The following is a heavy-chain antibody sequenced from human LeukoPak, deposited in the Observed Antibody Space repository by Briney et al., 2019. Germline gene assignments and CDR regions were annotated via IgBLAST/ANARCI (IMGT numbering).Heavy chain of an antibody. CDR1: GFTFSSYG. CDR3: ARPYDSSGYYYFDY. J-gene: IGHJ4*02. Sequence: PGGSLRLSCAASGFTFSSYGMHWVRQAPGKGLEWVAVIWYDGSNKYYADSVKGRFTISRDNSKNTLYLQMNSVRAEDTAVYYCARPYDSSGYYYFDYWGQGTLVTVSS. D-gene: IGHD3-22*01. CDR2: IWYDGSNK. V-gene: IGHV3-33*01.